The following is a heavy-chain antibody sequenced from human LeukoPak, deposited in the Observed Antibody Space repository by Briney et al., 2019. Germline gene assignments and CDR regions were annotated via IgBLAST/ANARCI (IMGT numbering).Heavy chain of an antibody. J-gene: IGHJ5*02. Sequence: SGTLSLTCAVSGGSISSSNWWSWVRQPPGKGLEWIGEIYHSGSTNYNPSLKSRVTISVDKSKNQFSLKLSSVTVADTAVYYCAGYHGSGSIGGWFDPWGQGTLVTVSS. V-gene: IGHV4-4*02. CDR3: AGYHGSGSIGGWFDP. CDR2: IYHSGST. D-gene: IGHD3-10*01. CDR1: GGSISSSNW.